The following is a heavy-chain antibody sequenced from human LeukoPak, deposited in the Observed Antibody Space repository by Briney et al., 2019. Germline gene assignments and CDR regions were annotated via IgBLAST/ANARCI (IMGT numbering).Heavy chain of an antibody. V-gene: IGHV3-30*03. J-gene: IGHJ4*02. D-gene: IGHD2-15*01. CDR1: GFTFSSYA. CDR3: ARDRGSNDPIDY. Sequence: PGGSLRLSCAASGFTFSSYAMSWVRQAPGKGLDWVAIISDDGSNKYYADSVQGRVTISRDNSKNTLYLQVSSLRDEDTAVYYCARDRGSNDPIDYWGQGTLVTVSS. CDR2: ISDDGSNK.